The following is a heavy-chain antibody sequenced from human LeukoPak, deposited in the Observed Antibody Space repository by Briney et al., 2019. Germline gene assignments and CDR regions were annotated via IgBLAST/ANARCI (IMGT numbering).Heavy chain of an antibody. V-gene: IGHV3-20*04. CDR2: INWNGGST. D-gene: IGHD1-26*01. CDR1: GFTFQEYG. J-gene: IGHJ3*02. Sequence: GGSLGLSCGGSGFTFQEYGMSWVRQPPGKGLEWVSGINWNGGSTGYADSVKGRFTISRDNSKNTLYLQMNSLRAEDTAVYYCARTQWELDAFDIWGQGTMVTVSS. CDR3: ARTQWELDAFDI.